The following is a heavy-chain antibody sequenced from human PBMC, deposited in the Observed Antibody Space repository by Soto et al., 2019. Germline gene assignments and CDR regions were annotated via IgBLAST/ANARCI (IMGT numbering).Heavy chain of an antibody. J-gene: IGHJ4*02. CDR2: ISYDGSNK. CDR3: AKFMAPHYDSSGYDDY. V-gene: IGHV3-30*18. Sequence: GGSLRLSCAASGFTFSSYGMHWVRQAPGKGLEWVAVISYDGSNKYYADSVKGRFTISRDNSKNTLYLQMNSLRAEDTAVYYCAKFMAPHYDSSGYDDYWGQGTLVTVSS. CDR1: GFTFSSYG. D-gene: IGHD3-22*01.